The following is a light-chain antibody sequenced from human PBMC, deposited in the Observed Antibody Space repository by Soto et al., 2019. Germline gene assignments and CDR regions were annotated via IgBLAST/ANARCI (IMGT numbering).Light chain of an antibody. V-gene: IGLV1-47*02. J-gene: IGLJ3*02. CDR1: RSNIGSNY. Sequence: QSVLTQPPSASATPGQRVSISCSGSRSNIGSNYVYWYQQLPGADPRLLMYSNNQRPSGVPGRFSVSKSGTSASLAISGLRSEDEADYYCAAWDDNLSGWVFGGGTKLTVL. CDR3: AAWDDNLSGWV. CDR2: SNN.